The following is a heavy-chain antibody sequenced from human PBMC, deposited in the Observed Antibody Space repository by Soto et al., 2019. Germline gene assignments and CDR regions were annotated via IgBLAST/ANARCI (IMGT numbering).Heavy chain of an antibody. Sequence: SSVKCSVNASGCTFSSDAISWVRQAPGQVLDCIGGIIPIFGTANYAQKFQGRVTINADESTSTAYMELRSLRSEDTAVYYFARAPSYGVNSVSFQYWGQGTLVSVSS. CDR1: GCTFSSDA. D-gene: IGHD4-17*01. V-gene: IGHV1-69*13. CDR2: IIPIFGTA. J-gene: IGHJ4*02. CDR3: ARAPSYGVNSVSFQY.